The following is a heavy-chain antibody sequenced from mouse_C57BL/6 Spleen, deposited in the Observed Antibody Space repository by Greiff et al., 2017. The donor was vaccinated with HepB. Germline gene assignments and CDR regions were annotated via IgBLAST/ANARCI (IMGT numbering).Heavy chain of an antibody. D-gene: IGHD6-5*01. Sequence: VQLQQSGPELVKPGASVKISCKASGYAFSSSWMNWVKQRPGKGLEWIGRIYPGDGDTNYNGKFQGKATLTADKSSSTAYMQLSSLTSEDSAVYFCANADTWFAYWGQGTLVTVSA. V-gene: IGHV1-82*01. J-gene: IGHJ3*01. CDR1: GYAFSSSW. CDR2: IYPGDGDT. CDR3: ANADTWFAY.